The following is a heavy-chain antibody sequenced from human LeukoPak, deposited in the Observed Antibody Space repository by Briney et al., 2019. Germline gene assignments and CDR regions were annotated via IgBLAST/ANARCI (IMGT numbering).Heavy chain of an antibody. J-gene: IGHJ4*02. CDR2: ISKDGSYK. CDR1: GFTFSDYA. Sequence: GGPLRLSCAASGFTFSDYAMHWVRQAPGKGLEWVAVISKDGSYKYYPGSVRGRFTISRDNSKNTIYLQMDSLRAEDTAIYYCARDYWWNYDYWGQGTLVTVSS. V-gene: IGHV3-30-3*01. CDR3: ARDYWWNYDY. D-gene: IGHD1-7*01.